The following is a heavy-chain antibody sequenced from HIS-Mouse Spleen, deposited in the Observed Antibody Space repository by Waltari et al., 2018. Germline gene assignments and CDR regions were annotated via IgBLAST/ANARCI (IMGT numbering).Heavy chain of an antibody. CDR2: IWDDGSNK. CDR3: ARYSSSSGVDY. Sequence: QVQLVESGGGVVQPGSCLRLSCAASGFTFSSYGMHWVRQAPGKGLGWVAVIWDDGSNKYYADSVKGRFTISRDNSKNTLYLQMNSLRAEDTAVYYCARYSSSSGVDYWGQGTLVTVSS. CDR1: GFTFSSYG. V-gene: IGHV3-33*01. D-gene: IGHD6-6*01. J-gene: IGHJ4*02.